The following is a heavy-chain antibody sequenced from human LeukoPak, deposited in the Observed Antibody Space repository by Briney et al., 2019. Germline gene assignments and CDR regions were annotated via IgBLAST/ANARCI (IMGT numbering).Heavy chain of an antibody. V-gene: IGHV3-48*04. Sequence: GGSLRLSCAASGFTFSSYSLNWVRQAPGKGLEWVSYISSSSSTIYYADSVKGRFTISRDNAKNSLYLQMNSLRAEDTAVYYCAREYSNYPYYYYYYMDVWGKGTTVTVSS. CDR3: AREYSNYPYYYYYYMDV. CDR2: ISSSSSTI. CDR1: GFTFSSYS. D-gene: IGHD4-11*01. J-gene: IGHJ6*03.